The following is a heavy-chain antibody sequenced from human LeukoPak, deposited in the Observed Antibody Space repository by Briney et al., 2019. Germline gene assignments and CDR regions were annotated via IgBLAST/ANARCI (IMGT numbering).Heavy chain of an antibody. J-gene: IGHJ5*02. CDR1: GFTFPNYA. Sequence: GGSLRLSCAASGFTFPNYAMSWVRQVPGKVLEWVSAISGSGGHTYYTDSVKGRFTISRDNAKNSLYLQMNSLRAEDTAVYYCASVVGATGDWFDPWGQGTLVTVSS. CDR2: ISGSGGHT. D-gene: IGHD1-26*01. V-gene: IGHV3-23*01. CDR3: ASVVGATGDWFDP.